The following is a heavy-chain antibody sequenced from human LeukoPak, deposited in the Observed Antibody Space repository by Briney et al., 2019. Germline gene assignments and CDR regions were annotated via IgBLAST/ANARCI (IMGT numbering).Heavy chain of an antibody. CDR2: ISSSSSYI. D-gene: IGHD3-9*01. Sequence: PGGSLRLSCAASGFTFSSYAMSWVRQAPGEGLEWVSSISSSSSYIYYADSVKGRFTISRDNAKNSLYLQMNSLRAEDTAVYYCARGGGRYFDWLLYYWGQGTLVTVSS. V-gene: IGHV3-21*01. CDR3: ARGGGRYFDWLLYY. CDR1: GFTFSSYA. J-gene: IGHJ4*02.